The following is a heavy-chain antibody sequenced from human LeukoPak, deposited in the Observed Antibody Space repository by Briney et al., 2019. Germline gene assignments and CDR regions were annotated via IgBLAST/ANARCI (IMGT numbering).Heavy chain of an antibody. CDR1: GFTFSRYS. D-gene: IGHD1-26*01. Sequence: GGSLRLSCAASGFTFSRYSMNWVRQAPGKGLEWVSSIDRSGTYIYYADSVKGRFTMSRDNAKNSLNLQMESLSAEDTAVYYCARESGIMVGDYYYYYMDVWGIGTTVTVSS. V-gene: IGHV3-21*01. CDR2: IDRSGTYI. J-gene: IGHJ6*03. CDR3: ARESGIMVGDYYYYYMDV.